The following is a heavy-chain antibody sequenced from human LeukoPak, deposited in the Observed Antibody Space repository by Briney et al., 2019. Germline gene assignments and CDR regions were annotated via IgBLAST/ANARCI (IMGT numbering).Heavy chain of an antibody. V-gene: IGHV3-7*01. Sequence: GGSLRLPCAASGFTFSNYWMVWFRQAPGKGLEWLGNIRQDGDVKNYLDSVKGRFTFSRDNAKNSLYLQMDSLRAEDTAVYYCARGTLAAPGADYWGQGTLVRVSS. CDR3: ARGTLAAPGADY. J-gene: IGHJ4*02. CDR1: GFTFSNYW. CDR2: IRQDGDVK. D-gene: IGHD6-13*01.